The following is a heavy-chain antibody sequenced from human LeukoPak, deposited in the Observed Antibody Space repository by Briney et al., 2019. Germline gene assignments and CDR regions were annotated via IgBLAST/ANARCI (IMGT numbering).Heavy chain of an antibody. CDR1: GFTVTSKR. J-gene: IGHJ4*02. CDR3: AREDPDRKIDC. CDR2: IYHSGFT. V-gene: IGHV4-4*02. D-gene: IGHD1-14*01. Sequence: PGGSLRLSCAASGFTVTSKRMSWVRQPPGKGLEWIGEIYHSGFTNYNPSLKSRVTISVDKSKNQFSLKLNSMTAADTAMYYCAREDPDRKIDCWGQGTLVTVSS.